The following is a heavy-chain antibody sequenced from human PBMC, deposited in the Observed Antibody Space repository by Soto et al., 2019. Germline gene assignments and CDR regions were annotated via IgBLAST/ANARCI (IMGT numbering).Heavy chain of an antibody. V-gene: IGHV4-59*01. CDR2: IDYSGST. D-gene: IGHD2-15*01. CDR1: GGSISSYY. Sequence: SETLSLTCTVSGGSISSYYWSWIRQPPGKGLEWIGFIDYSGSTNYNPSVKSRVTISIDTSTNQFSLKLSSVTAADTAVYYCARGSVIGATHYYFDYWGQGTPVIVSS. CDR3: ARGSVIGATHYYFDY. J-gene: IGHJ4*02.